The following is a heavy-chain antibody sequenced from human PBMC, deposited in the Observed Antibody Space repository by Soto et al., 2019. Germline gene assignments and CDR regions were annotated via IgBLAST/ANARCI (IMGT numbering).Heavy chain of an antibody. V-gene: IGHV3-9*01. CDR2: ISWNSGTI. CDR3: VKDMDYDSRGYSDY. J-gene: IGHJ4*02. CDR1: GFTFDDYA. Sequence: GGSLRLSCVASGFTFDDYAMHWVRQAPGKGLEWVGGISWNSGTIGYADSVKGRFIISRDNAKNSFYLQMTSLRAEDTALYYCVKDMDYDSRGYSDYWGQGTLVTVSS. D-gene: IGHD3-22*01.